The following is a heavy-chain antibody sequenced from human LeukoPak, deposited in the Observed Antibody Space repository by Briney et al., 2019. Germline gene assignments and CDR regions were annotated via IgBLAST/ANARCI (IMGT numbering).Heavy chain of an antibody. D-gene: IGHD3-10*01. CDR2: IWYDGSNK. J-gene: IGHJ3*02. Sequence: GRSLRLSCAASGFTFSSYGMHWVRQAPGKGPEWVAVIWYDGSNKYYADSVKGRFTISRDNSKNTLYLQMNSLRAEDTAVYYCAKEYLIWFGDFDAFDIWGQGTMVTVSS. CDR1: GFTFSSYG. CDR3: AKEYLIWFGDFDAFDI. V-gene: IGHV3-33*06.